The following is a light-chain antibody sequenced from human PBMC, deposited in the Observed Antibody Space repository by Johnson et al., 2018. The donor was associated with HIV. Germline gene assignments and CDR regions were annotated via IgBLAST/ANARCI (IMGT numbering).Light chain of an antibody. CDR1: SSNIGNNY. V-gene: IGLV1-51*02. CDR3: GTWDSSLSAGV. Sequence: QSVLTQPPSVSAAPGQKVTISCSGSSSNIGNNYVSWYQQLPGTAPKLLIYENNKRPSGIPDRFSGSKSGTSATLGITGLQTGDEADYYCGTWDSSLSAGVCGTWTKVTAL. CDR2: ENN. J-gene: IGLJ1*01.